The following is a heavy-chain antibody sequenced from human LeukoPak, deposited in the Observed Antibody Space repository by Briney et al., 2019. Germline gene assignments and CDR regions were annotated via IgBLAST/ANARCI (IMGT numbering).Heavy chain of an antibody. CDR2: INHSGST. D-gene: IGHD3-22*01. CDR1: GGSFSGYY. J-gene: IGHJ4*02. CDR3: AREGFRSGYSLTLDY. V-gene: IGHV4-34*01. Sequence: WETLSLTCAVYGGSFSGYYWSWIRQPPGKGLEWVGEINHSGSTNYNPSLKSRVTISVDTSKNQFSLKLSSVTAADTAVYYCAREGFRSGYSLTLDYWGQGTLVTVSS.